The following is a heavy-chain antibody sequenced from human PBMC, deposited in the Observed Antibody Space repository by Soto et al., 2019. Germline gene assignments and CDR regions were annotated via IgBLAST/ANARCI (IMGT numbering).Heavy chain of an antibody. J-gene: IGHJ3*02. CDR3: ARMYCSGGSCYGLDAFDI. D-gene: IGHD2-15*01. V-gene: IGHV4-30-4*01. Sequence: PSETLSLTCTVSGGSISSGDYYWSWIRQPPGKGLEWIGYIYYSGSTYYNPSLKSRVTISVDTSKNQFSLKLSSVTAADTAVYYCARMYCSGGSCYGLDAFDIWGQGTMVTVS. CDR2: IYYSGST. CDR1: GGSISSGDYY.